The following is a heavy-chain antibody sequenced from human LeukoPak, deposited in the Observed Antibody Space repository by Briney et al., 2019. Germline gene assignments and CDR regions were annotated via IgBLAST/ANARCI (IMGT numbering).Heavy chain of an antibody. CDR3: ARYYSHTSAWSEGGLDQ. V-gene: IGHV3-33*01. CDR2: IWYDGSKK. Sequence: GGSLRLSCAASGFTFSTFGMHWVRQAPGKGPEWVAVIWYDGSKKYYIDFAEGRVTISRDNSRNTLYLQMNSLRAEDTAVYYCARYYSHTSAWSEGGLDQWGQGTLVTVSS. J-gene: IGHJ4*02. CDR1: GFTFSTFG. D-gene: IGHD6-19*01.